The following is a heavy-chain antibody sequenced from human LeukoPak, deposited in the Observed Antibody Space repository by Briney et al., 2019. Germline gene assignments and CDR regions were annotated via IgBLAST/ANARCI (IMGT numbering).Heavy chain of an antibody. CDR3: ARHLSNYYYDSRGYYPHFDY. CDR2: INHSGTT. D-gene: IGHD3-22*01. Sequence: SETLSLTCAVYGGSFSGYYWSWIRQPPGKGLEWIGEINHSGTTNYNPSLKSRVTISVDTSKNQFSLKLTSVTAADTAVYYCARHLSNYYYDSRGYYPHFDYWGQGTLVTVSS. J-gene: IGHJ4*02. CDR1: GGSFSGYY. V-gene: IGHV4-34*01.